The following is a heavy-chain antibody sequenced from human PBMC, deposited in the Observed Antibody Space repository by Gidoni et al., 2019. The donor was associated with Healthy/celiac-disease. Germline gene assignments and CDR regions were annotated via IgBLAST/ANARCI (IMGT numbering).Heavy chain of an antibody. D-gene: IGHD6-19*01. CDR1: GFTFRSYS. CDR2: ISSSSSYI. CDR3: ARGGDSSGPYYFDY. J-gene: IGHJ4*02. Sequence: EVQLVESGGGLVKPGGSLRLSCAASGFTFRSYSMNWVRPAPGKGLEWVSSISSSSSYIYYADSVKGRFTISRDNAKNSLYLQMNSLRAEDTAVYYCARGGDSSGPYYFDYWGQGTLVTVSS. V-gene: IGHV3-21*01.